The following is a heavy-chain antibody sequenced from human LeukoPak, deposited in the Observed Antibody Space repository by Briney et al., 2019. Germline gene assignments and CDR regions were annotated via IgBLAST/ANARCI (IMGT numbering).Heavy chain of an antibody. CDR3: ARGTGSYYSLGY. CDR2: INSDGSST. Sequence: HAGGSLRLSCAASGFTFSSYWMHWVRQAPGKGLVWVSRINSDGSSTSYADSVKGRFTISRDSAKNTLYLQMDSLRAEDTAMYYCARGTGSYYSLGYWGQGTLVTVSS. CDR1: GFTFSSYW. J-gene: IGHJ4*02. V-gene: IGHV3-74*01. D-gene: IGHD1-26*01.